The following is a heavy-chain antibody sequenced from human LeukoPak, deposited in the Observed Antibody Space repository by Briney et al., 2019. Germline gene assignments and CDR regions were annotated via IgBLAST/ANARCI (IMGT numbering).Heavy chain of an antibody. CDR3: AGRRYSYGSDAFDI. D-gene: IGHD5-18*01. V-gene: IGHV3-48*03. CDR1: GFTFSSHE. J-gene: IGHJ3*02. Sequence: GGSLRLSCAASGFTFSSHEMNWVRQAPGKGLEWVSHISSSGSTMYYADSVKGRFTISRDNAKNSLYLQMNSLRAEDTAVYYCAGRRYSYGSDAFDIWGQGTMVTVSS. CDR2: ISSSGSTM.